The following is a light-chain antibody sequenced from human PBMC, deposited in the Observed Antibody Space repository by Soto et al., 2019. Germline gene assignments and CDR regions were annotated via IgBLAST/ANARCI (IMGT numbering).Light chain of an antibody. CDR3: QQYSSPPWT. CDR1: RTLLYNTRNY. V-gene: IGKV4-1*01. CDR2: WAS. J-gene: IGKJ1*01. Sequence: DIVMTQSPDSLAVSLGERATINCKSGRTLLYNTRNYLTWYQVRPGQPPKLLFYWASTRESGVPDRFSASGSGTDFTLTISSLQTEDVAVYYCQQYSSPPWTFGQGTRLEIK.